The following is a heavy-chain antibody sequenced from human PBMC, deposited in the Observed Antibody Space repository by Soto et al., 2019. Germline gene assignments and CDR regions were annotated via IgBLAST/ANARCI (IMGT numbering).Heavy chain of an antibody. CDR2: VTGRASST. V-gene: IGHV3-23*01. CDR1: GFTFPNYA. Sequence: EVRLLESGGGLVQPGGSLRLSCAASGFTFPNYAMSWVRQAPGKGLEWVLVVTGRASSTYYADSVEGRFTISRDNSRNTLFLQMNSLGAENTAVYYCAKHLPSKKKQRLWEDAFHIWGRGTNLTVSS. D-gene: IGHD1-26*01. CDR3: AKHLPSKKKQRLWEDAFHI. J-gene: IGHJ3*02.